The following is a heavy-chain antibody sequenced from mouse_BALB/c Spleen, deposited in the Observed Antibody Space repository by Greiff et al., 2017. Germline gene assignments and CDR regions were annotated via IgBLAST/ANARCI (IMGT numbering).Heavy chain of an antibody. V-gene: IGHV1-14*01. CDR1: GYTFTSYV. CDR2: INPYNDGI. CDR3: ARGRDLYGYDEYYAMDY. D-gene: IGHD2-2*01. J-gene: IGHJ4*01. Sequence: VQLQQSGPELVKPGASVKMSCKASGYTFTSYVMHWVKQKPGQGLEWIGYINPYNDGIKYNEKFKGKATLTSDKSSSTAYMELSSLTSEDSAVYYCARGRDLYGYDEYYAMDYWGQGTSVTVSS.